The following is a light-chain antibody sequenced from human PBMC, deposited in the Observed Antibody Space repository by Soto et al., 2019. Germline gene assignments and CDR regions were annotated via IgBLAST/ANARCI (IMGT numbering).Light chain of an antibody. J-gene: IGKJ1*01. Sequence: DIVMTQSPDSLAVSLGERAAINCKSSQRGLYSSDNKNYLVWYQQKPGQPPKLLIYWASTRESGVPDRFSGSGSGTDFTLTISILQAEDVAVYYCQQYYSSPWTFGQGTKVEIK. V-gene: IGKV4-1*01. CDR1: QRGLYSSDNKNY. CDR3: QQYYSSPWT. CDR2: WAS.